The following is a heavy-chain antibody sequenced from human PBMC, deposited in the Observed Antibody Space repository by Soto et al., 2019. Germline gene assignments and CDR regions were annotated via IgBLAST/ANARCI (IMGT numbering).Heavy chain of an antibody. CDR2: INHSGST. J-gene: IGHJ5*02. CDR3: ARGRSSARYDFWSGYWKWFDP. V-gene: IGHV4-34*01. CDR1: GGSFSGYY. D-gene: IGHD3-3*01. Sequence: SETLSLTCAVYGGSFSGYYWSWIRQPPGKGLEWIGEINHSGSTNYNPSLKSRVTISVDTSKNQFSLKLSSVTAADTAVYYCARGRSSARYDFWSGYWKWFDPWGQGTLVTVSS.